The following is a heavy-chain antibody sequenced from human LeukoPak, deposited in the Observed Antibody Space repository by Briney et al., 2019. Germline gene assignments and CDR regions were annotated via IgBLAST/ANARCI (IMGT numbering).Heavy chain of an antibody. CDR1: GESLQSFY. CDR2: IDHIGRT. D-gene: IGHD2-2*01. V-gene: IGHV4-34*01. Sequence: SEALSLTCAVYGESLQSFYWSWIRQPPGKGPEWIGEIDHIGRTKYNPSLKSRLTISIDTSKKQLSLRLGSLTAADTAVYYCAKPIDCSSTICTGPMDVWGKGTTVTVSA. CDR3: AKPIDCSSTICTGPMDV. J-gene: IGHJ6*04.